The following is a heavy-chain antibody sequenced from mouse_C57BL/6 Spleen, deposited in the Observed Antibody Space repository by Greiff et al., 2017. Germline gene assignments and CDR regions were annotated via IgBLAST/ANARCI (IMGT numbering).Heavy chain of an antibody. Sequence: QVQLQQSGAELVRPGSSVKLSCKASGYTFTSYWMDWVKQRPGQGLEWIGNIYPSDGETHYNQKFKDKATLTVDKSSSTAYMQLSSLTSEDSAVYYCARGDYYCSSYEFAYWGQGTLVTVSA. J-gene: IGHJ3*01. V-gene: IGHV1-61*01. CDR3: ARGDYYCSSYEFAY. CDR2: IYPSDGET. D-gene: IGHD1-1*01. CDR1: GYTFTSYW.